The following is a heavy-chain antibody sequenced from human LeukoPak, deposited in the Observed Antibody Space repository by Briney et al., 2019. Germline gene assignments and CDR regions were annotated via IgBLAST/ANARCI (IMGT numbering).Heavy chain of an antibody. V-gene: IGHV1-18*01. CDR2: ISAYNGNT. Sequence: ASVKVSCKASGYTFTSYGISWVRQPPGQGLESMGWISAYNGNTNYAQKLQGRVTMTTDTSTSTAYMELRSLRSDDTAVYYCAREGRLLWFGESTNRNHFDYWGQGTLVTVSS. D-gene: IGHD3-10*01. CDR3: AREGRLLWFGESTNRNHFDY. J-gene: IGHJ4*02. CDR1: GYTFTSYG.